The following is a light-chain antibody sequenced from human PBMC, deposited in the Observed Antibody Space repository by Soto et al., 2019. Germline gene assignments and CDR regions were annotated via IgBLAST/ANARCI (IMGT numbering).Light chain of an antibody. V-gene: IGLV1-44*01. CDR2: SNN. J-gene: IGLJ1*01. CDR1: NSNIVSNT. CDR3: SSYAGGTYV. Sequence: QSVLTQPPSASGTPGQRVTFSCSGNNSNIVSNTVNWYQQLPGTAPKLLIYSNNQRPSGVPDRFSGSKSGTSASLTVSDLQAEDEADYYCSSYAGGTYVFGSGTKLTVL.